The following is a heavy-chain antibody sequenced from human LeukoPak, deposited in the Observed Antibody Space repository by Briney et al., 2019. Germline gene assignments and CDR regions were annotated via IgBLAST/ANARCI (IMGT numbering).Heavy chain of an antibody. V-gene: IGHV1-2*02. CDR2: IHPNSGGT. D-gene: IGHD5-24*01. J-gene: IGHJ4*02. CDR1: GYTFSDYY. Sequence: ASVKVSCKASGYTFSDYYIHWVRQAPGQGLEWMGWIHPNSGGTNYLQKFHGRVTMTRDTSISTAYMELASLRSDDTAVYYCASTSHRDGYNEPNYFDYWGQGALATVSS. CDR3: ASTSHRDGYNEPNYFDY.